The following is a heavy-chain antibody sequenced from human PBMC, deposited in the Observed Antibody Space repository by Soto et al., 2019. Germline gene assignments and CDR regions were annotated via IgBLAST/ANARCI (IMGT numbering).Heavy chain of an antibody. Sequence: GGSLRLSCAASGFTFSSYAMSWVRQAPGKGLEWVSAISGSGGSTYYADSVKGRFTISRDNSKNTLYLQMNSLRAEDTAVYYCAKYYGIASVEVQLWLEVYYFDYWGQGTLVTVSS. CDR1: GFTFSSYA. CDR2: ISGSGGST. J-gene: IGHJ4*02. D-gene: IGHD5-18*01. CDR3: AKYYGIASVEVQLWLEVYYFDY. V-gene: IGHV3-23*01.